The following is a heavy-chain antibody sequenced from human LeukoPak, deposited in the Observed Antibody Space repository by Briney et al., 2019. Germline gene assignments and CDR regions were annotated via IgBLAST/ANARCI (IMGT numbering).Heavy chain of an antibody. Sequence: SETLSLTCTVSGGSISSYYWSWIRQPPGKGLEWIGYIYYSGSTNYNPSLKSRVTISVDTSKNQISLKLSSVTAADTAVYYCARQYSSSWYYFDYWGQGTLVTVSS. V-gene: IGHV4-59*08. CDR1: GGSISSYY. CDR2: IYYSGST. J-gene: IGHJ4*02. D-gene: IGHD6-13*01. CDR3: ARQYSSSWYYFDY.